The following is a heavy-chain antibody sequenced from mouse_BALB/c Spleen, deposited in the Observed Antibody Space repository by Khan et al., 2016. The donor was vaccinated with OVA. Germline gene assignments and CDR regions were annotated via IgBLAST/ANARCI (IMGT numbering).Heavy chain of an antibody. CDR2: ISPGSGDT. V-gene: IGHV1-77*01. Sequence: QVQLKESGAELARPGASVKLSCKASGYTFTDYYINWVKQRTGQGLEWIGEISPGSGDTYYNERFKGKATLTADKSSSTAYMQLSSLPSEASAVYFGARRNYFGYTFAYGGRGSLVTVSA. J-gene: IGHJ3*01. D-gene: IGHD1-2*01. CDR1: GYTFTDYY. CDR3: ARRNYFGYTFAY.